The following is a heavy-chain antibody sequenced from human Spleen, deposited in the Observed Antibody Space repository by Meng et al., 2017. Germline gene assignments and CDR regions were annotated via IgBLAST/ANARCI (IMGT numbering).Heavy chain of an antibody. V-gene: IGHV4-31*03. Sequence: QVQLQQSGPGLVKPSQTLSLTCTVSGGSISSGGYYWSWIRQHPGKGLEWIGEINHSGSTNYNPSLKSRVTISVDTSKNQFSLKLSSVTAADTAVYYCARGDSGWYTGWDWFDPWGQGTLVTVAS. CDR1: GGSISSGGYY. D-gene: IGHD6-19*01. CDR3: ARGDSGWYTGWDWFDP. CDR2: INHSGST. J-gene: IGHJ5*02.